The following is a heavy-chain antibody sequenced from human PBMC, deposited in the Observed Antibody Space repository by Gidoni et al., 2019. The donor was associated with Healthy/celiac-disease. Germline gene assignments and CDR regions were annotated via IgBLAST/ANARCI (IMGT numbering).Heavy chain of an antibody. Sequence: EVQLLESGGGLVQPGGSLRPSCAASGFTFSSYAMCWVRQAPGKGLEWVSAISGSGGSTYYADSVKGRFTISRDNSKNTLYLQMNSLRAEDTAVYYCAKDPLWSGFGYFQHWGQGTLVTVSS. V-gene: IGHV3-23*01. CDR2: ISGSGGST. CDR3: AKDPLWSGFGYFQH. D-gene: IGHD3-3*01. J-gene: IGHJ1*01. CDR1: GFTFSSYA.